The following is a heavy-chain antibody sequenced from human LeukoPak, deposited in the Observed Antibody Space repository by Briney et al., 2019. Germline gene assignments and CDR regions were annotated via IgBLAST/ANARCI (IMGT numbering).Heavy chain of an antibody. V-gene: IGHV4-39*01. CDR2: INYSGSP. D-gene: IGHD3-10*01. CDR1: GDSISTSTYY. J-gene: IGHJ4*02. CDR3: ARQNSGSSVSP. Sequence: PSGTLSLTCTVSGDSISTSTYYWGWIRQSPAKGLEWIGTINYSGSPHYNPSLRSRVTMSVDKSKNQFSLKLTSVTAADTAVYYCARQNSGSSVSPWGQGTLVTVSS.